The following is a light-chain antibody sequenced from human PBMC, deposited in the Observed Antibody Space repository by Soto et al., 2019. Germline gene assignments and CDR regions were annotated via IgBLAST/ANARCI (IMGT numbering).Light chain of an antibody. J-gene: IGKJ2*01. Sequence: DIQMTQSPSPLSASVGDRVTITCRASQSISSSLAWYQQKPVKAPRLLIYKASSLENGVPSRFSGSGSGTEFTLTFNSLQPDDFATYYCQQYETSSPVTFVKGTKLEI. CDR3: QQYETSSPVT. V-gene: IGKV1-5*03. CDR1: QSISSS. CDR2: KAS.